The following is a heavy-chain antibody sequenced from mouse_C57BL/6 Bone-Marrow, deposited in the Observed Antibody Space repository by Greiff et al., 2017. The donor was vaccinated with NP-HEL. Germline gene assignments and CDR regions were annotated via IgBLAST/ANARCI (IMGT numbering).Heavy chain of an antibody. D-gene: IGHD2-2*01. V-gene: IGHV5-6*01. CDR3: ARPLWLRYAMDY. Sequence: EVHLVESGGDLVKPGGSLKLSCAASRFTFSSYGMSWVRQTPDKRLEWVATISSGGSYTYYPDSVKGRFTISRDNAKNTLYLQMSSLKSEDTAMYYCARPLWLRYAMDYWGQGTSVTVSS. J-gene: IGHJ4*01. CDR2: ISSGGSYT. CDR1: RFTFSSYG.